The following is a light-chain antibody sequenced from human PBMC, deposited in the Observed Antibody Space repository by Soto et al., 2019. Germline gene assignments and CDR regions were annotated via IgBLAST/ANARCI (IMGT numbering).Light chain of an antibody. CDR2: AAS. J-gene: IGKJ2*01. CDR1: QGINSY. CDR3: QQLNSYPYT. Sequence: DILLTQSPSFLSASVGDRVTITCRASQGINSYLAWYQQKPGKAPKLLISAASTLQSGVPSRFSGSGSGTDFTLTINSLQPEDFATYYCQQLNSYPYTFGQGTKLEIK. V-gene: IGKV1-9*01.